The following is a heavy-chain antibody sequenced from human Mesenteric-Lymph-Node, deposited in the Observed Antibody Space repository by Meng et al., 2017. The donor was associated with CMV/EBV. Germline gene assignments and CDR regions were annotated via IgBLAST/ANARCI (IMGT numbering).Heavy chain of an antibody. CDR1: GFTFSSYS. D-gene: IGHD6-13*01. V-gene: IGHV3-21*01. CDR2: ISSSSSYI. J-gene: IGHJ5*02. CDR3: ARGFAAGGLWFDP. Sequence: GESLKISCAASGFTFSSYSMNWVRQAPGKGLEWVSSISSSSSYIYYADSVKGRFTISRDNAKNSLYLQMNSLRAEDTAVYYCARGFAAGGLWFDPWGQGTLVTVSS.